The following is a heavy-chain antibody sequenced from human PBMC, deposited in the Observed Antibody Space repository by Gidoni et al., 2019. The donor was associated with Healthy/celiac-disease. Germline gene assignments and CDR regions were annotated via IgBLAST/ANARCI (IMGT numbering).Heavy chain of an antibody. CDR3: ARRYYYDSSGYLDY. CDR1: GFSLSNARMG. CDR2: IFSSDEK. Sequence: QVTLKESGPVLVKPKETITLTCTVSGFSLSNARMGVSWLRQPPGKALEWLAHIFSSDEKSYSNSLKSRLTISKDTSKSQVVLTMTNMDPVDTATYYCARRYYYDSSGYLDYWGQGTLVTVSS. D-gene: IGHD3-22*01. J-gene: IGHJ4*02. V-gene: IGHV2-26*01.